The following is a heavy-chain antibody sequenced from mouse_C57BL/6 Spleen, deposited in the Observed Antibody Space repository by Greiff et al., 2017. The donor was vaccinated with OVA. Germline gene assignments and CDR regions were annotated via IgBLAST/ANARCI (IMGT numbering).Heavy chain of an antibody. V-gene: IGHV1-72*01. Sequence: QVQLQQPGAELVKPGASVKLSCKASGYTFTSYWMHWVKQRPGRGLEWIGRIDPNSGGTKYNEKFKSKATLTVDKPSSTAYMQLSSLTSEDSAVYYCARGSFVVAQDYYAMDYWGQGTSVTVSS. CDR1: GYTFTSYW. CDR3: ARGSFVVAQDYYAMDY. CDR2: IDPNSGGT. J-gene: IGHJ4*01. D-gene: IGHD1-1*01.